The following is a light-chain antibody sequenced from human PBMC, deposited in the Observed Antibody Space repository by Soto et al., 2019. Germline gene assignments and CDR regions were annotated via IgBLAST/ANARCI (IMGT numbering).Light chain of an antibody. Sequence: AIQMTQSPSSLSASVGDRVTITCRASQGIRNDLGWYQQKPGKAPKLLIYAASSLQSGVPSRFSGSGSGTDFTFTISSLPPEDFATYYCLQDYNYPRTFGQGTKVDIK. CDR2: AAS. J-gene: IGKJ1*01. CDR3: LQDYNYPRT. CDR1: QGIRND. V-gene: IGKV1-6*01.